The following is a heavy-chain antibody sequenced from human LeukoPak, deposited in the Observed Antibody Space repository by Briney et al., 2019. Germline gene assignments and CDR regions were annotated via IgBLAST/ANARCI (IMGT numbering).Heavy chain of an antibody. CDR2: ISGSGGRT. D-gene: IGHD3-10*01. CDR3: AKKGENLDYYYMDL. V-gene: IGHV3-23*01. CDR1: GFTFSSYS. J-gene: IGHJ6*02. Sequence: GGSLRLSCAASGFTFSSYSMSWVRQAPGKGLEWVSGISGSGGRTYYAAPVKGRFTISRDNSKNTVHVQMNSLRAEDTAVYYCAKKGENLDYYYMDLWGQGTTVTVSS.